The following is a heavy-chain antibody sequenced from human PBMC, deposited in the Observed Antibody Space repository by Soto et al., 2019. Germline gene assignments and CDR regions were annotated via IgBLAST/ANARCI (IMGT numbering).Heavy chain of an antibody. CDR3: ARSHAMVRGPTPPDY. CDR2: ISSSSSTI. Sequence: GSLRLSCAASGFTFSSYSMNWVRQAPGKGLEWVSYISSSSSTIYYADSVKGRFTISRDNAKNSLYLQMNSLRDEDTAVYYCARSHAMVRGPTPPDYWGQGTLVTVSS. J-gene: IGHJ4*02. V-gene: IGHV3-48*02. CDR1: GFTFSSYS. D-gene: IGHD3-10*01.